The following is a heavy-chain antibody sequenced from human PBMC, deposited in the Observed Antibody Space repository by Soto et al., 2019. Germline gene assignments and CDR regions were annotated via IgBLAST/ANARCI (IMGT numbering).Heavy chain of an antibody. CDR2: IYYSGST. CDR3: ARATTVTSSFFFYALDV. J-gene: IGHJ6*02. CDR1: GGSISSGGYY. D-gene: IGHD4-17*01. Sequence: QVQLQESGPGLVKPSQTLSLTCTVSGGSISSGGYYWTWIRQHPGKGLEWIGYIYYSGSTYYNPSLKSRVTMSLETSQNQFSLHLTSVIAADSALYFCARATTVTSSFFFYALDVWGQGTTVTVSS. V-gene: IGHV4-30-4*08.